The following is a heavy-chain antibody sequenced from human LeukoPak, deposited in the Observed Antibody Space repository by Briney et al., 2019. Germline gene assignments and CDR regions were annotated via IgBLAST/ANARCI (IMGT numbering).Heavy chain of an antibody. V-gene: IGHV1-2*02. J-gene: IGHJ6*03. CDR3: ARDARRGFYYYMDV. Sequence: ASVKVLWKASGYHFTGYYIQWVRQAPGQGLEWMGWINPNSGGTNYAQKFQGRVTMTRDTSISTAYMEPSRLRSDDTAVYYCARDARRGFYYYMDVWGKGTTVTVSS. D-gene: IGHD6-25*01. CDR1: GYHFTGYY. CDR2: INPNSGGT.